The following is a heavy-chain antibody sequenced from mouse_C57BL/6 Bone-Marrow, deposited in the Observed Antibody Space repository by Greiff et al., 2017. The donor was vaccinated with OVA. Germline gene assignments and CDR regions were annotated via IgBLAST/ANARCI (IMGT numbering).Heavy chain of an antibody. V-gene: IGHV7-1*01. CDR2: SRNKANDYTT. J-gene: IGHJ3*01. Sequence: EVMLVESGGGLVQSGRSLRLSCATSGFTFSDFYMEWVRQAPGKGLEWIAASRNKANDYTTEYSASVKGRFIVSRDTSQSILYLQMNALRAEDTASYYCARDGGGPFAYWGQGTLVTVSA. CDR1: GFTFSDFY. D-gene: IGHD1-1*02. CDR3: ARDGGGPFAY.